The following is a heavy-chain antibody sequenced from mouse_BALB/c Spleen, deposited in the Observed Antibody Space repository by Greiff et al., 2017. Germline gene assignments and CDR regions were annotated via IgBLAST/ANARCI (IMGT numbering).Heavy chain of an antibody. CDR3: ARGDYGSTPLDY. V-gene: IGHV3-6*02. J-gene: IGHJ2*01. CDR2: ISYDGSN. CDR1: GYSITSGYY. Sequence: EVKVEESGPGLVKPSQSLSLTCSVTGYSITSGYYWNWIRQFPGNKLEWMGYISYDGSNNYNPSLKNRISITRDTSKNQFFLKLNSVTTEDTATYYCARGDYGSTPLDYWGQGTTLTVSS. D-gene: IGHD1-1*01.